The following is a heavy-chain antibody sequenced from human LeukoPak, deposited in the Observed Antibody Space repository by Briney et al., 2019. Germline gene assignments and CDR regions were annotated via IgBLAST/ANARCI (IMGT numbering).Heavy chain of an antibody. CDR1: GFTFSGYW. Sequence: GSLRLSCAASGFTFSGYWMSWVRQAPGKGLEWVANIKQDGSEKYYVDSVKGRFTISRDNARNSLYLQMNSLRAEDTAVYYCARDLFDGVFDYWGQGTLVTVSS. CDR2: IKQDGSEK. D-gene: IGHD3-9*01. CDR3: ARDLFDGVFDY. J-gene: IGHJ4*02. V-gene: IGHV3-7*03.